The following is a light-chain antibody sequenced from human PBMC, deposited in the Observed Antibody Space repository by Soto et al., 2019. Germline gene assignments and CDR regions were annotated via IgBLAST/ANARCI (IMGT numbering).Light chain of an antibody. CDR1: QGISNH. V-gene: IGKV1-9*01. J-gene: IGKJ4*01. Sequence: IQLTQSPSSLSASLGDRVTITCRASQGISNHLGWYQQKPGKAPELLIYAASTLQTGVPSRFSGGGSGIDFTLTITSLQPEDFATYYCQQVNVYPSTFGGGTKVEIK. CDR2: AAS. CDR3: QQVNVYPST.